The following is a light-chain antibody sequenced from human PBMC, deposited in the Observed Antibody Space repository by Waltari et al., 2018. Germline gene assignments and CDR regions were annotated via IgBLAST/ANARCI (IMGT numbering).Light chain of an antibody. CDR1: NNDIGSYTL. Sequence: QSALTQPAPVSGSPGQSIPISCTGTNNDIGSYTLVSWYQQHPGKAPKGLIFEVNTRPSGVANRFSGSKSGNTAALTVSGRHPEDEADYYCCSYAGTPRVVFGGGTKLTVL. CDR3: CSYAGTPRVV. CDR2: EVN. J-gene: IGLJ2*01. V-gene: IGLV2-23*02.